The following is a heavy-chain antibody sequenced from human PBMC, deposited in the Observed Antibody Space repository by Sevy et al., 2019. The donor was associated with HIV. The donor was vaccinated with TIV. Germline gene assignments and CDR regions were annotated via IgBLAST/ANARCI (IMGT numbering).Heavy chain of an antibody. D-gene: IGHD3-3*01. CDR3: AREREFTIFGVLIEYGMDV. V-gene: IGHV3-53*01. CDR2: IYSSGTT. CDR1: GFTVSSNY. J-gene: IGHJ6*02. Sequence: GGSLRLSCAASGFTVSSNYMSWVRQAPGKGLEWVSVIYSSGTTYYADSVKGRFTISRANSKNTLYLQMNNLRAEDTAVYYCAREREFTIFGVLIEYGMDVWGQGTTVTVSS.